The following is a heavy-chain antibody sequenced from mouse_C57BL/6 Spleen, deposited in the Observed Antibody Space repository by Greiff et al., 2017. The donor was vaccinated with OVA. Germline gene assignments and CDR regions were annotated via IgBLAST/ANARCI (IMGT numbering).Heavy chain of an antibody. CDR1: GYAFSSYW. J-gene: IGHJ3*01. Sequence: VQLQQSGAELVKPGASVKISCKASGYAFSSYWMNWVKQRPGKGLEWIGQIYPGDGDTNYNGKFKGKATLTADKSSSTAYMQLSSLTSEDSAVYFCARQRLLTGVFAYWGQGTLVTVSA. CDR2: IYPGDGDT. CDR3: ARQRLLTGVFAY. V-gene: IGHV1-80*01. D-gene: IGHD2-3*01.